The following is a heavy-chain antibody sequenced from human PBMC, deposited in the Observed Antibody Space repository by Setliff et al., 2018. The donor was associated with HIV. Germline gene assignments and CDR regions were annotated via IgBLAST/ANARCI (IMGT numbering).Heavy chain of an antibody. CDR3: ARDRERWLQSRLFDP. J-gene: IGHJ5*02. D-gene: IGHD4-4*01. Sequence: PGGSLRLSCAASGFTVSNDYMSWIRQAPGKGLEWVSYITSSGSTVYYADSVKGRFTISRDNAKSSLYLQMNSLRAEDTAIYYCARDRERWLQSRLFDPWGQGTLVTVSS. CDR1: GFTVSNDY. CDR2: ITSSGSTV. V-gene: IGHV3-11*04.